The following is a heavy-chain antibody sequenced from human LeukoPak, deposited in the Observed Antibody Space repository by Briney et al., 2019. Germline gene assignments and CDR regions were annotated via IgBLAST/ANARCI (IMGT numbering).Heavy chain of an antibody. CDR2: IIPILGIA. D-gene: IGHD4-17*01. Sequence: ASVKVSRKASGYTFTSYYMHWVRQAPGQGLEWMGRIIPILGIANYAQKFQGRVTITADKSTSTAYMELSSLRSEDTAVYYCAGGATVTRVDYWGQGTLVTVSS. V-gene: IGHV1-69*02. CDR1: GYTFTSYY. CDR3: AGGATVTRVDY. J-gene: IGHJ4*02.